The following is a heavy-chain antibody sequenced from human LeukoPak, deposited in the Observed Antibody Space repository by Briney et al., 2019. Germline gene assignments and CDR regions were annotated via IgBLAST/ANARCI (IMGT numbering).Heavy chain of an antibody. CDR1: GFTFSSYW. CDR3: ASIDFWSGRPNY. CDR2: IKQDGSEK. Sequence: GGSLRLSCAASGFTFSSYWMSWVRQFPGNGLEWVANIKQDGSEKYYVDSVKGRFTVSRDNAKNSLYLQMNSLRAEDTAVYYCASIDFWSGRPNYWGQGTLVTVAS. V-gene: IGHV3-7*01. J-gene: IGHJ4*02. D-gene: IGHD3-3*01.